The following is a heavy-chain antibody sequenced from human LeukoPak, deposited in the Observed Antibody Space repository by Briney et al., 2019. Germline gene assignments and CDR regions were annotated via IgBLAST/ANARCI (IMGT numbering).Heavy chain of an antibody. CDR1: GFTFDDYA. V-gene: IGHV3-9*01. J-gene: IGHJ4*02. Sequence: GGSLRLSCAASGFTFDDYAMPWVRQAPGKGLEWVSGISWNSGSIGYADSVKGRFTISRDNAKNSLYLQMNSLRAEDTALYYCAKDIGYSSGWFDYWGQGTLVTVSS. D-gene: IGHD6-19*01. CDR3: AKDIGYSSGWFDY. CDR2: ISWNSGSI.